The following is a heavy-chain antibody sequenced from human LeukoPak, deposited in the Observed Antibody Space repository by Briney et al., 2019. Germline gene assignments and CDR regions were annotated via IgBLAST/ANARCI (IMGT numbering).Heavy chain of an antibody. CDR1: GGTFSSYG. J-gene: IGHJ5*02. CDR3: ARVLLPRFGELLSWFDP. V-gene: IGHV1-18*01. Sequence: ASVKVSCKASGGTFSSYGISWMRQAPGQGLEWMGWISAYNGNTNYAQKLQGRVTMTTDTSTSTAYMELRSLRSDDTAVYYCARVLLPRFGELLSWFDPWGQGTLVTVSS. CDR2: ISAYNGNT. D-gene: IGHD3-10*01.